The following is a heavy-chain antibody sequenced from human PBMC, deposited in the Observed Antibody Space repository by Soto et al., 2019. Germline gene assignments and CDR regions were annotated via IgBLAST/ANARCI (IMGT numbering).Heavy chain of an antibody. J-gene: IGHJ6*02. CDR1: GGSISTYY. CDR3: AREGTTVDSYYYYGMDV. V-gene: IGHV4-59*01. CDR2: MYYSGST. Sequence: QVQLQESGPGLVKPSETLSLTCTVSGGSISTYYWNWIRQPPGKGLEWIGYMYYSGSTSYNPSLKSRVTISLDTSKNQFSLKLSSVTAADTAVYYCAREGTTVDSYYYYGMDVWGQGTTVTVSS. D-gene: IGHD1-1*01.